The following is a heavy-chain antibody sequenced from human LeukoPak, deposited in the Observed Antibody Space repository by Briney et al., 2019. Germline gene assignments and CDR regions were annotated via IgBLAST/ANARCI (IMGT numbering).Heavy chain of an antibody. J-gene: IGHJ6*03. CDR2: IYYSGST. V-gene: IGHV4-39*01. D-gene: IGHD3-10*01. CDR1: GGSISSSSYY. CDR3: ARRGPLWFGGIYYYYMDV. Sequence: SETLSLTCTVSGGSISSSSYYWGWIRQPPGKGMEWIGSIYYSGSTYYNPSLKSRVTISVDTSKNQFSLKLSSVTAADTAVYYCARRGPLWFGGIYYYYMDVWGKGTTVTVSS.